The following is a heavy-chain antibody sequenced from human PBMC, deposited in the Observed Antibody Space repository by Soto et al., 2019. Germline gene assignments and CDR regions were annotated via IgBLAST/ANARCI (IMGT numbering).Heavy chain of an antibody. D-gene: IGHD1-26*01. J-gene: IGHJ5*02. V-gene: IGHV5-10-1*04. CDR1: EDNSVSFW. Sequence: TVSWSVAEDNSVSFWIGRMLKRQGKGLEWMGRIDPDDSYSNYSPSFQGQVTFSADKSISTAFLQWSSLKASDTAMYFCARHSVIKYGRNVVFNGLDLWGHGTAVPVSS. CDR3: ARHSVIKYGRNVVFNGLDL. CDR2: IDPDDSYS.